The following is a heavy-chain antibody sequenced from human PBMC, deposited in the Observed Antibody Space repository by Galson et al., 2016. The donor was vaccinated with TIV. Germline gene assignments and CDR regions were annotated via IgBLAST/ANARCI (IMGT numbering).Heavy chain of an antibody. V-gene: IGHV3-66*02. Sequence: SLRLSCAASGLTVSDNYMTWVRRAPGKGLEWVSMIYSGGGTSYADSVRGRFTISRDNSKNTVYLQMNRLRPEDTAVYYCARERRHCGNECFLRYYFGMDVWGQGATVTVSS. CDR3: ARERRHCGNECFLRYYFGMDV. CDR2: IYSGGGT. D-gene: IGHD1-26*01. CDR1: GLTVSDNY. J-gene: IGHJ6*02.